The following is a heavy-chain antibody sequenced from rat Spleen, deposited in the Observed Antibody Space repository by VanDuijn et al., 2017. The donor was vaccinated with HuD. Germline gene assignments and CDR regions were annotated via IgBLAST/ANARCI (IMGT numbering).Heavy chain of an antibody. CDR2: ISSSSGTI. CDR1: GFTFSDYA. Sequence: EVQLVESGGGLVQPGGSLKLSCVASGFTFSDYAMNWIRQAPGKGLEWVAYISSSSGTIYYVETVRGRFTSSRDNAKNTLYLQLSSLRSEDAALYYCATSYYGYKRFAYWGQGTLVTVSS. J-gene: IGHJ3*01. CDR3: ATSYYGYKRFAY. V-gene: IGHV5-34*01. D-gene: IGHD1-9*01.